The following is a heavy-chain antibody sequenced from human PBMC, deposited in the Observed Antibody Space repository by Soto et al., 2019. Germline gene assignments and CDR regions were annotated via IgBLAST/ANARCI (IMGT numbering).Heavy chain of an antibody. CDR3: ERQRGSYSGVWPQGYYVDY. D-gene: IGHD6-19*01. J-gene: IGHJ4*02. CDR2: IYTGDSDT. CDR1: GYSFTSYW. Sequence: GESLKISCKGSGYSFTSYWIGWVRQMPGKGLEWMGIIYTGDSDTRYSPSFQGQVTISVDKSISTAYLQWSSLKASDSAMYYCERQRGSYSGVWPQGYYVDYWGQVTRVTV. V-gene: IGHV5-51*01.